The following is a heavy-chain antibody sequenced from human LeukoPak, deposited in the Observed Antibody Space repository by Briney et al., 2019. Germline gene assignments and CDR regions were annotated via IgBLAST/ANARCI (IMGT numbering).Heavy chain of an antibody. CDR1: GFSFSNFG. CDR2: ISSSSSTI. J-gene: IGHJ4*02. CDR3: AREGPDY. V-gene: IGHV3-48*01. Sequence: GGSLRLSCAASGFSFSNFGINWVRQAPGKGLEWVAYISSSSSTINYADSVKGRFTISRDNAKNSLYLQMNSLRTEDTAVYYCAREGPDYRGQGTLVTVSS.